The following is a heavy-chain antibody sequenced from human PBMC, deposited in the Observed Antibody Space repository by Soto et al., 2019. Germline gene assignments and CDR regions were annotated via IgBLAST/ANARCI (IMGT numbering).Heavy chain of an antibody. CDR2: INSSTST. CDR1: RFTVSSNY. V-gene: IGHV3-66*01. J-gene: IGHJ4*02. D-gene: IGHD3-22*01. Sequence: GGSLRLSWAASRFTVSSNYMSWVRPAAVKWMGWVSVINSSTSTDHADSVRGRSTISRDKSKNTLYLKMNSLRAEDMAVYYCASKYYYDSSCYYFWGQGTLVTVSS. CDR3: ASKYYYDSSCYYF.